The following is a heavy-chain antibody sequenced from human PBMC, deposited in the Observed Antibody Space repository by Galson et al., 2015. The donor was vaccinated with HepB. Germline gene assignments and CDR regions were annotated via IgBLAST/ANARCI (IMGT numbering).Heavy chain of an antibody. CDR1: EFTFNNYW. CDR3: ARDEYASGSYDP. Sequence: SLRLSCAASEFTFNNYWMGWVRQAPGKGLEWVANINQDGGVKHYVDSVKGRFTISRGNVKKSLYLQMSSLRAEDTAMYYCARDEYASGSYDPWGQGTLVTVSS. V-gene: IGHV3-7*03. CDR2: INQDGGVK. J-gene: IGHJ5*02. D-gene: IGHD3-10*01.